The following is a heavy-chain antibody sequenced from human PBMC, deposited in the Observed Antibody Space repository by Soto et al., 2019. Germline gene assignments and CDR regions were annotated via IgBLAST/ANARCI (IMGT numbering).Heavy chain of an antibody. CDR1: GGTFSSYA. CDR3: ARDSPLRGYYDSSGTYGMDV. CDR2: IIPIFGTA. D-gene: IGHD3-22*01. V-gene: IGHV1-69*13. Sequence: ASVKVSCKASGGTFSSYAISWVRQAPGQGLEWMGGIIPIFGTANYAQKFQGRVTITADESTSTAYMELSSLRSEDTAVYYCARDSPLRGYYDSSGTYGMDVWGQGTTVTVSS. J-gene: IGHJ6*02.